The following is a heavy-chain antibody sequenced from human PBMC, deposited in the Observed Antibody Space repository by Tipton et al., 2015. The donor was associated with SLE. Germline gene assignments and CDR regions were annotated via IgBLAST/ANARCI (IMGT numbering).Heavy chain of an antibody. CDR3: ARAGTGTSWGAFDI. D-gene: IGHD1-7*01. CDR1: GGSISSSNYY. Sequence: TLSLTCSVSGGSISSSNYYWVWIRQPPGKGLEWIGSIYHSGTTYFNPSLKSRATISVDTSRNQFSLKLNSVTAADTAVYYCARAGTGTSWGAFDIWGQGTVVTVSS. V-gene: IGHV4-39*07. J-gene: IGHJ3*02. CDR2: IYHSGTT.